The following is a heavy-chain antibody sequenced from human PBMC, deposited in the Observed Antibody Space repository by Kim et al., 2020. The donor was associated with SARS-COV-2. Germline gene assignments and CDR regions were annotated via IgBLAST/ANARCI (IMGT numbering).Heavy chain of an antibody. J-gene: IGHJ6*02. V-gene: IGHV1-2*02. CDR1: GYRFLGYD. CDR3: ARNDGLDV. CDR2: ISPNSGTT. Sequence: SLKVSCEAAGYRFLGYDIHWVRQAPGQGLEWMGRISPNSGTTHYAKKFQGRGTMPRDTSISTAYLEFSGLKPDDTAVYYCARNDGLDVWGQGTTITVSS. D-gene: IGHD3-16*01.